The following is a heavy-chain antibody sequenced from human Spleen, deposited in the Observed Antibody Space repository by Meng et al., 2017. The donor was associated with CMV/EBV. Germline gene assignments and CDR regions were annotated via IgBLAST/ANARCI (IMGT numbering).Heavy chain of an antibody. CDR1: RYTSTDYY. V-gene: IGHV1-2*06. D-gene: IGHD3-22*01. CDR3: ARDSSGYYFGY. J-gene: IGHJ4*02. CDR2: INPNSGGT. Sequence: SCKASRYTSTDYYIHWVRQAPGQGLEWMGRINPNSGGTNYAQKFEGRVTMTRDTSITTAYMELSRLTSDDTAVYSCARDSSGYYFGYWGQGTLVTVSS.